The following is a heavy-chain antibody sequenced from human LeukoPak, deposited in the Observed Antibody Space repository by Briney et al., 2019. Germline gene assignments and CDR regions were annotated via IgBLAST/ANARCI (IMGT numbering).Heavy chain of an antibody. Sequence: GASVKVSCKASGYTFTGYYMHWVRQAPEQGLEWMGWINPNSGGTNYAQKFQGRVTMTRDTSISTAYMELSRLRSDDTAVYYCAREAVDSSSWYGAYWGQGTLVTVSS. J-gene: IGHJ4*02. CDR2: INPNSGGT. CDR1: GYTFTGYY. V-gene: IGHV1-2*02. D-gene: IGHD6-13*01. CDR3: AREAVDSSSWYGAY.